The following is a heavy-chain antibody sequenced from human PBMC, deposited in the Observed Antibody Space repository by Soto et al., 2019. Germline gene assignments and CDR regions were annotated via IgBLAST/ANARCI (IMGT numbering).Heavy chain of an antibody. CDR2: ISGSGSIT. CDR1: GFTFSCYC. D-gene: IGHD6-13*01. J-gene: IGHJ4*02. V-gene: IGHV3-11*01. Sequence: PGGSRRRSWAVSGFTFSCYCMSWFRQAPGKGLEWVSYISGSGSITPDADSVKGRFTISRDNAKNSLYLQMNSLRAEDTAIYYCARVGSTLAAGTPDYWGQGTLVTVSS. CDR3: ARVGSTLAAGTPDY.